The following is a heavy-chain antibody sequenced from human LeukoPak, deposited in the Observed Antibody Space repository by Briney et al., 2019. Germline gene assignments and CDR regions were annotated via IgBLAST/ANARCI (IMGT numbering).Heavy chain of an antibody. D-gene: IGHD2-15*01. J-gene: IGHJ4*02. V-gene: IGHV4-59*08. Sequence: SETLSLTCAVYGGSFSGYYWNWIRQPPGKGLEWIGYIYYSGSTNYNPSLKSRVTISVDTSKNQFSLKLSSVTAADTAVYYCARLVGSREHFFDYWGQGTLVTVSS. CDR3: ARLVGSREHFFDY. CDR2: IYYSGST. CDR1: GGSFSGYY.